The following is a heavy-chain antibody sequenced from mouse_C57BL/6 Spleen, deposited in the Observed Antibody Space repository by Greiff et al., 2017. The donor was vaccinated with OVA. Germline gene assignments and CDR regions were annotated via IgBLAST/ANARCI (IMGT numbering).Heavy chain of an antibody. CDR3: ARRPAPTVVAPPFDV. V-gene: IGHV1-39*01. J-gene: IGHJ1*03. CDR1: GYSFTDYN. D-gene: IGHD1-1*01. CDR2: INPNYGTT. Sequence: EVQLQESGPELVKPGASVTISCKASGYSFTDYNMNWVKQSNGKSLEWIGVINPNYGTTSYNQKFKGKATLTVDQSSSTAYMQLNSLTSEDSAVYYCARRPAPTVVAPPFDVWGTGTTVTVSS.